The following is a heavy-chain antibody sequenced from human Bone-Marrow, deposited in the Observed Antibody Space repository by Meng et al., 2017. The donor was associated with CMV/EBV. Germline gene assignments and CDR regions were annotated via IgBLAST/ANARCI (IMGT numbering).Heavy chain of an antibody. CDR1: GFTFNSHS. J-gene: IGHJ6*02. Sequence: GGSLRLSCAASGFTFNSHSMNWVRQAPGRGLEWVSSISMSSDYKYYADSVKGRFTISRDNAKNSLYLQISSLRAEDTAVYYCVRDPSATTGGMDVWGQGPTVTCSS. V-gene: IGHV3-21*01. CDR3: VRDPSATTGGMDV. CDR2: ISMSSDYK. D-gene: IGHD1-7*01.